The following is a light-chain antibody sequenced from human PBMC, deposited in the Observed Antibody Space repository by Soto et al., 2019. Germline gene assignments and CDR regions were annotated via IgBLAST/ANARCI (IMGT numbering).Light chain of an antibody. CDR2: EVS. CDR3: CSYAGSSTFYV. Sequence: QSELTQPVSVSGSPGQAIPISCTGTSSDVGSYNLVSWYQQHPGKAPKLMIYEVSKRPSGVSNRFSGSKSGNTASLTISGLQAEDEADDYCCSYAGSSTFYVFGTGTKVTV. CDR1: SSDVGSYNL. V-gene: IGLV2-23*02. J-gene: IGLJ1*01.